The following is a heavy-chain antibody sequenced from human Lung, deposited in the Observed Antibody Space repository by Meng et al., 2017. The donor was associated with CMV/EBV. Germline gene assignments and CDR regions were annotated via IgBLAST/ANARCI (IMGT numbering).Heavy chain of an antibody. V-gene: IGHV4-59*11. CDR2: MYYSGIS. D-gene: IGHD2-15*01. CDR3: ARYYCSASSCYTTNWFDP. Sequence: SXTLSLXCTVSAASISSHYWSWIRQSPGKGLEWIGYMYYSGISNYNPSLVGRATILLDMSMNQFSLKLTSVTAADPAVYFCARYYCSASSCYTTNWFDPWXQGTXVTVSS. CDR1: AASISSHY. J-gene: IGHJ5*02.